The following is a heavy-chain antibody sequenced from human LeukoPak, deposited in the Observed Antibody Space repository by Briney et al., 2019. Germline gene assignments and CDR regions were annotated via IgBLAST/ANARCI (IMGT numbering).Heavy chain of an antibody. V-gene: IGHV3-48*03. D-gene: IGHD4-17*01. CDR1: GFTFSSYA. CDR3: ARENYGDCFDY. CDR2: ISGSGSNI. Sequence: GGSLRLSCAASGFTFSSYAMHWVRQAPGKGLEWVAYISGSGSNIYYADSVKGRFTISRDNAKNSLYLQMNSLRAEDTAVYYCARENYGDCFDYWGQGTLVTVSS. J-gene: IGHJ4*02.